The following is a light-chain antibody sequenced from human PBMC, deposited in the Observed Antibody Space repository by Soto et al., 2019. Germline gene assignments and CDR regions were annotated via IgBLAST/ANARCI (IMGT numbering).Light chain of an antibody. CDR3: QQFGSSLYT. V-gene: IGKV1-39*01. CDR2: AAS. J-gene: IGKJ2*01. CDR1: QSISSY. Sequence: DIQMTQSPSTLSASVGDRVTITCRASQSISSYLNWYQQKPGKAPKLLIYAASSLQSGVPSRFSGSGSGTDFTLTISSLQPEDFAVYYCQQFGSSLYTFGQGTKVDIK.